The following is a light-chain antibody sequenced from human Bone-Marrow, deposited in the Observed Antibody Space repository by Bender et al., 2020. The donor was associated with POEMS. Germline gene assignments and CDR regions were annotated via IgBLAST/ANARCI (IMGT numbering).Light chain of an antibody. Sequence: QSVLTQPASVSGSPGQSITISCTGTSSDIGTYDYVAWYQQYPGRAPNLLIYDVNNRHSGVSSRFSGSKSGNTASLTISGLQGEDEADFYCSSYTSAKTWVFGGGTKVTVL. CDR3: SSYTSAKTWV. CDR2: DVN. V-gene: IGLV2-14*03. CDR1: SSDIGTYDY. J-gene: IGLJ3*02.